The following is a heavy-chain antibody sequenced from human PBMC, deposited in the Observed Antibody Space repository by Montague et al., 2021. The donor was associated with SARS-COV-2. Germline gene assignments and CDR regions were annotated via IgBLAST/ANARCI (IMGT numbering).Heavy chain of an antibody. D-gene: IGHD5-12*01. V-gene: IGHV4-59*12. J-gene: IGHJ2*01. Sequence: SETLSLTCTVSGGSISSYSWYCIRHSPGEGLVLICNVYNSESTRXTPSLRGRVVISADTSKSQISLRLNSLSAEDTAVYYCAGDRGRFWQFDLWGRGTLVTVS. CDR3: AGDRGRFWQFDL. CDR2: VYNSEST. CDR1: GGSISSYS.